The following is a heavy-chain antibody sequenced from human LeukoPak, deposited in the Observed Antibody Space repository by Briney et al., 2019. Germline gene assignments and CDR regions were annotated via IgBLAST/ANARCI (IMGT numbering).Heavy chain of an antibody. CDR1: GASISDTHW. CDR2: IYKSGSP. D-gene: IGHD2-2*01. V-gene: IGHV4-4*02. Sequence: PSETLSLTCAVSGASISDTHWWCWVRQPPGKGLEWIGEIYKSGSPNYNPSLRSRVAISEDKFKNQFLLKLTSVTAADTAVYYCARDPHTSNQPDYWGQGTLVTVSS. CDR3: ARDPHTSNQPDY. J-gene: IGHJ4*02.